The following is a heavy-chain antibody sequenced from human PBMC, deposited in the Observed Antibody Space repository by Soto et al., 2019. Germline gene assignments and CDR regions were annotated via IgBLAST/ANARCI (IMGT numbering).Heavy chain of an antibody. Sequence: AGGSLRLSCSASGFTFSSYAMHWVRQAPGKGLEYVSGISSNGGTIYYADSVKGRFTISRDNSKNTLFLQMSSLRPEDTAVYYCVNGPLIAAAGLFYWGRGTLVTVSS. CDR2: ISSNGGTI. J-gene: IGHJ4*02. CDR1: GFTFSSYA. V-gene: IGHV3-64D*06. D-gene: IGHD6-13*01. CDR3: VNGPLIAAAGLFY.